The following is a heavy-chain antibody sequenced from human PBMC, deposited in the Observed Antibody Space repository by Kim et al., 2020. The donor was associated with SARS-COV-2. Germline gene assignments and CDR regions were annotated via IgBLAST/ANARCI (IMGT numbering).Heavy chain of an antibody. CDR2: IKQDGSEK. J-gene: IGHJ6*02. CDR3: ARDGGSYYYYYGMDV. D-gene: IGHD3-16*01. CDR1: GFTFSSYW. Sequence: GGSLRLSCAASGFTFSSYWMSWVRQAPGKGLEWVAYIKQDGSEKYYVDSVKGRFTISRDNAKNSLYLQMNSLRAEDTAVYYCARDGGSYYYYYGMDVWGQGTTVTVSS. V-gene: IGHV3-7*01.